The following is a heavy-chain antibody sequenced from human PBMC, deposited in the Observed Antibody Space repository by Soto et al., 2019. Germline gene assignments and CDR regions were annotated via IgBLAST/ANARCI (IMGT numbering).Heavy chain of an antibody. Sequence: SLRLSCAASGFIFSSYAMSWVRQAPGKGLEWVSAISGSGGSTYYADSVKGRFTISRDTFKNTLFLQMNSLRAEDTAVYYCAKDRYGDYGGIDYWGQGTMVTVSS. CDR2: ISGSGGST. D-gene: IGHD4-17*01. CDR1: GFIFSSYA. J-gene: IGHJ4*02. V-gene: IGHV3-23*01. CDR3: AKDRYGDYGGIDY.